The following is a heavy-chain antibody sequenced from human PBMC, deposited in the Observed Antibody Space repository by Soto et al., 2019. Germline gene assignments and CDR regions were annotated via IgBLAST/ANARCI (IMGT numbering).Heavy chain of an antibody. J-gene: IGHJ6*03. Sequence: ASVKVSCKASGYTFTSYAMHWVRQAPGQRLEWMGWINAGNGNTKYSQKFQGRVTITRDTSASTAYMELSSLRSEDTAVYYCARDIVVVPAAMQFDYYYYMDVWGKGTTVTVSS. CDR1: GYTFTSYA. D-gene: IGHD2-2*01. CDR3: ARDIVVVPAAMQFDYYYYMDV. V-gene: IGHV1-3*01. CDR2: INAGNGNT.